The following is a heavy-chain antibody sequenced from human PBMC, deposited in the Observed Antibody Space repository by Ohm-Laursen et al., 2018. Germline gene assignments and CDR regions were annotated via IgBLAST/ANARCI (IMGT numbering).Heavy chain of an antibody. J-gene: IGHJ4*02. CDR2: ISYDGSNK. CDR1: GFTFSSYG. Sequence: SLRLSCAASGFTFSSYGMHWVRQAPGKGMAWVAIISYDGSNKYYADSVKGRFTISRDNSKNTLYLQMNSLRAEDTAVYYCAKRHLYYFDYWGQGTLGTVSA. CDR3: AKRHLYYFDY. V-gene: IGHV3-30*18.